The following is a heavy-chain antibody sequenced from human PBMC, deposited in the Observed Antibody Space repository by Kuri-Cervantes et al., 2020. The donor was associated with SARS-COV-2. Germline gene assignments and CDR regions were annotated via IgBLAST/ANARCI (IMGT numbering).Heavy chain of an antibody. CDR1: GGTFSSYA. CDR2: IIPILGTA. CDR3: ARDGRAYYDFWSGYPPEVHYYYMDV. J-gene: IGHJ6*03. V-gene: IGHV1-69*04. Sequence: KISCAASGGTFSSYAISWVRQAPGQGLEWMGRIIPILGTANYAQKFQGRVTITADKSTSTAYMELSSLRSEDTAVYYCARDGRAYYDFWSGYPPEVHYYYMDVWGKGTTVTVSS. D-gene: IGHD3-3*01.